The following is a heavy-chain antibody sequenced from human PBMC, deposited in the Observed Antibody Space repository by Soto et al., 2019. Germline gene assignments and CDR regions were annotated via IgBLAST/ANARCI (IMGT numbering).Heavy chain of an antibody. V-gene: IGHV4-34*01. CDR3: ARGYDTALAPIF. J-gene: IGHJ4*02. D-gene: IGHD3-16*01. CDR2: INHLTTT. Sequence: LSLTCAVYGGSFSSYHWSWIRQTPGKGLEWIGEINHLTTTNYNPSLKSRVIISLDTPKNQFSLKLSSVTAADTAVYYCARGYDTALAPIFWGQGILVTVSS. CDR1: GGSFSSYH.